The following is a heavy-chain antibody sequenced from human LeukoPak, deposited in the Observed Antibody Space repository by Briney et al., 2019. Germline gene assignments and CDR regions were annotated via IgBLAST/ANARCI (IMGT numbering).Heavy chain of an antibody. Sequence: PSETLSLTCTVSGGSISSTNWWSWVRQPPGKGLEWIGEIYHSGSTNYNPSLKSRVTISLDKSKSQFSLKLSSVTAADTAVYYCARAGDCSSISCYEGLDLDYWGQGILVTVSS. CDR2: IYHSGST. D-gene: IGHD2-2*01. CDR1: GGSISSTNW. J-gene: IGHJ4*02. V-gene: IGHV4-4*02. CDR3: ARAGDCSSISCYEGLDLDY.